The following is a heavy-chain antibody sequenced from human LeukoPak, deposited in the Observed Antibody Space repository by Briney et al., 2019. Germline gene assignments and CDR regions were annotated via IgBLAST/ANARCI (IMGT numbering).Heavy chain of an antibody. J-gene: IGHJ4*02. V-gene: IGHV3-23*01. CDR1: GFAFTSYA. D-gene: IGHD2-8*01. Sequence: KPGGSLRLSCAASGFAFTSYAMSWVRQAPGKGLEWVSAVSGTGFTTYYADSVKGRFIVSRDNSKNTVYLQMNSLRGEDTAVYYCAKELMGFDYWGQGTLVTVSS. CDR2: VSGTGFTT. CDR3: AKELMGFDY.